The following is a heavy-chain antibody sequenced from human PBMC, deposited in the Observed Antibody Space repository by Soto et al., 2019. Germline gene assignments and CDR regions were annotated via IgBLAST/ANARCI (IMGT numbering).Heavy chain of an antibody. CDR3: AREEIGILWFGEPTNWFDP. J-gene: IGHJ5*02. Sequence: QVQLVQSGAEVKKPGSSVKVSCKASGGTFSSYTISWVRQAPGQGLEWMGRIIPILGIANYAQKFQGRVTITADKSTSTAYMELSSLRHEDTAVYYCAREEIGILWFGEPTNWFDPWGQGTLVTVSS. CDR2: IIPILGIA. V-gene: IGHV1-69*08. D-gene: IGHD3-10*01. CDR1: GGTFSSYT.